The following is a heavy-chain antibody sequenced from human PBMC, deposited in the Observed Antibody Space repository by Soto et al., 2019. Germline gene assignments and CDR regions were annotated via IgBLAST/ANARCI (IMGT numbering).Heavy chain of an antibody. D-gene: IGHD2-15*01. Sequence: QVQLVQSGAEVKKPGASVKVSGKASGYTFTSYGISWVRQAPGQGLEWMGWISAYNGNTNYAQKLQGRVTMTTDTSTSTAYMELRSLRSDDTAVYYCARGGEAIVVVVAATSSEWWFDPWGQGTLVTVSS. V-gene: IGHV1-18*01. CDR2: ISAYNGNT. CDR1: GYTFTSYG. J-gene: IGHJ5*02. CDR3: ARGGEAIVVVVAATSSEWWFDP.